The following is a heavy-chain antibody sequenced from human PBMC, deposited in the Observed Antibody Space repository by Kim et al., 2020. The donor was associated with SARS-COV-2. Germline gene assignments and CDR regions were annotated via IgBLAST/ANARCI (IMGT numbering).Heavy chain of an antibody. V-gene: IGHV3-30*18. Sequence: GGSLRLSCAASRFRFSDYGMHWVRQAPGKGLEWVAFISYDGNNKYYAASVKGRFPISKDNLKHTLYLQMNSLRDEDTSVYYCAKDYCSSASCYGSYYYFYGMDV. J-gene: IGHJ6*01. CDR3: AKDYCSSASCYGSYYYFYGMDV. CDR2: ISYDGNNK. CDR1: RFRFSDYG. D-gene: IGHD2-2*01.